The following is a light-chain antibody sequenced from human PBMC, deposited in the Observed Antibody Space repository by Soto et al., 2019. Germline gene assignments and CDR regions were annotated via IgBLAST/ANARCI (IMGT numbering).Light chain of an antibody. CDR3: QQSHSSPLT. CDR1: RSISDC. Sequence: IQMTQSPPSLSATVGDRVTTPCRASRSISDCLNWYKQKPGEAPELLIYAASTLQSGVPSRFSGSGSGTDFTLTISSLQPEDSAAYYCQQSHSSPLTFGGGTKVDIK. J-gene: IGKJ4*01. V-gene: IGKV1-39*01. CDR2: AAS.